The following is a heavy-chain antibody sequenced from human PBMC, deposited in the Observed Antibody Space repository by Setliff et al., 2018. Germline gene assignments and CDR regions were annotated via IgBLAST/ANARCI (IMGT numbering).Heavy chain of an antibody. J-gene: IGHJ4*02. D-gene: IGHD2-21*01. CDR1: GYTFTSYA. CDR2: IIPIFGTA. V-gene: IGHV1-18*01. CDR3: ARAPRGPLSVVLALDY. Sequence: ASVKVSCKASGYTFTSYAMHWVRQAPGQRLEWMGGIIPIFGTANYAQKLQGRVTLTTDTATSTAYMELRSLRSDDTAVYYCARAPRGPLSVVLALDYWGQGTLVTVSS.